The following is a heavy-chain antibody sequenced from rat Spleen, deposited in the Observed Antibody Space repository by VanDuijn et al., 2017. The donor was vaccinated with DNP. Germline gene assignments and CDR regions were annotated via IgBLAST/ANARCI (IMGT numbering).Heavy chain of an antibody. Sequence: EVQLVESGGGLVQPGRSLKLSCVASGFTFSDYYMAWVRQAPTKGLEWVAYITYDGGGTYYGDSVKGRFTISRDNAKSTLYLQMISLRSEDMATYYGVRPSITRMGFHYWGQGVMVTVSS. D-gene: IGHD1-12*02. V-gene: IGHV5-22*01. CDR3: VRPSITRMGFHY. CDR1: GFTFSDYY. J-gene: IGHJ2*01. CDR2: ITYDGGGT.